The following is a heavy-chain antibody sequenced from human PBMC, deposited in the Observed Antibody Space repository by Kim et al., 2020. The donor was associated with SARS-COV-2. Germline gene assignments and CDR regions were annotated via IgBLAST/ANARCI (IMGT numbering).Heavy chain of an antibody. CDR3: ARVLQGFGQVRRVYGMDV. CDR1: GGSFSGYY. J-gene: IGHJ6*04. D-gene: IGHD3-10*01. V-gene: IGHV4-34*01. CDR2: INHSGST. Sequence: SETLSLTCAVYGGSFSGYYWSWIRQPPGKGLEWIGEINHSGSTNYNPSLKSRVTISVDTSKNQFSLKLSSVTAADTAVYYCARVLQGFGQVRRVYGMDVWRKETTVTVPS.